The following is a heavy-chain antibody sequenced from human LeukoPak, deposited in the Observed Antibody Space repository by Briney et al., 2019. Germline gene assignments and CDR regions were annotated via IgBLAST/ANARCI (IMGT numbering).Heavy chain of an antibody. J-gene: IGHJ3*02. CDR2: IIPILNVA. CDR1: GGSFNSYV. CDR3: AAGPRLRVTPFHM. Sequence: ASVKVSCKASGGSFNSYVITWVRQAPGQGLEWMGRIIPILNVANFAQKFQGRITITADKSTNTAHMELSSLRSEDTAVYYCAAGPRLRVTPFHMWGQGTLVTVSS. V-gene: IGHV1-69*04. D-gene: IGHD3-16*01.